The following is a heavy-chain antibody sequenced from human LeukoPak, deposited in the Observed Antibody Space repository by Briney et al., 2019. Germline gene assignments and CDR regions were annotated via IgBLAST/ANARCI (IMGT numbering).Heavy chain of an antibody. CDR2: ISSSGSTI. Sequence: GGSLRLSCAASGFTFSSDEMNWVRQAPGKGLEWVSYISSSGSTIYYADSVKGRFTISRDNAKNSLYLQMNSLRAEDTAVYYCARGSYCGGDCTGRFDPWGQGTLVTVSS. CDR1: GFTFSSDE. J-gene: IGHJ5*02. CDR3: ARGSYCGGDCTGRFDP. V-gene: IGHV3-48*03. D-gene: IGHD2-21*02.